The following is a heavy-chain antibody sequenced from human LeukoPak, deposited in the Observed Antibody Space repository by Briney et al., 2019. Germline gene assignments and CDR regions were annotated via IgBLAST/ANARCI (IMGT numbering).Heavy chain of an antibody. J-gene: IGHJ4*02. CDR2: ISGSGGST. Sequence: PGGSLRLSCAASGFTFTSYAMSWVRQAPGKGLEWVSSISGSGGSTYYADSVKGRFTISRDNSKNTLYLQMNSLRAEDTAVYYCARGGHSSFDYWGQGALVTVSS. CDR3: ARGGHSSFDY. V-gene: IGHV3-23*01. CDR1: GFTFTSYA. D-gene: IGHD3-16*01.